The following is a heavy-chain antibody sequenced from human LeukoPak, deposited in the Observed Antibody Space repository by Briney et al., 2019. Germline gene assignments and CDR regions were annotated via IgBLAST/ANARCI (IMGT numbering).Heavy chain of an antibody. Sequence: SETLSLTCTVSGGSISSSSYYWGWIRQPPGKGLEWIGSIYYSGSTYYIPSLKTRVTISVDTSKNQFSLKLSSVTAADTAVYYCARDRYYYDSSGTRWFDPWGQGTLVTVSS. J-gene: IGHJ5*02. D-gene: IGHD3-22*01. CDR2: IYYSGST. CDR3: ARDRYYYDSSGTRWFDP. CDR1: GGSISSSSYY. V-gene: IGHV4-39*07.